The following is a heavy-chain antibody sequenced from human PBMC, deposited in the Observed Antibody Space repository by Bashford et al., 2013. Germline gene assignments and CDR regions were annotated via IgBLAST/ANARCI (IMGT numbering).Heavy chain of an antibody. CDR1: GFHLSVAIG. CDR2: YGYDGSNK. Sequence: GSLRLSCAASGFHLSVAIGMHWGPPGSRQGAGVGGRLYGYDGSNKYYADSVKGRFTISRDNSKNTLYLQMNSLRAEDTAVYYCARGPFVGNRTPRHYGMDVWGQGTTVTVSS. CDR3: ARGPFVGNRTPRHYGMDV. J-gene: IGHJ6*02. D-gene: IGHD4-23*01. V-gene: IGHV3-33*01.